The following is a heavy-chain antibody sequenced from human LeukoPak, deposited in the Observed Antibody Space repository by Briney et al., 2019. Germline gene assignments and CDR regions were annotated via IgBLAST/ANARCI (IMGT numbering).Heavy chain of an antibody. CDR3: ARDRTAPRTLWFDP. J-gene: IGHJ5*02. CDR2: MIPIFGTA. Sequence: SVKVSCKASGGTFSSYAISWVRQAPGQGLEWMGGMIPIFGTANYAQKFQGRVAITADESTSTAYMELSSLRSEDTSVYYFARDRTAPRTLWFDPWGQGTLVTVSS. V-gene: IGHV1-69*01. D-gene: IGHD5-18*01. CDR1: GGTFSSYA.